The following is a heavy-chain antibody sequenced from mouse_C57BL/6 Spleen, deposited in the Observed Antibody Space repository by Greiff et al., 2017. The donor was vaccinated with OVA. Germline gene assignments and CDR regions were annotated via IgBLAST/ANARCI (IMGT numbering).Heavy chain of an antibody. V-gene: IGHV3-6*01. J-gene: IGHJ2*01. CDR1: GYSITSGYY. D-gene: IGHD1-1*01. CDR2: ISYDGSN. Sequence: ESGPGLVKPSQSLSLTCSVTGYSITSGYYWNWIRQFPGNKLEWMGYISYDGSNNYNPSLKNRISITRDTSKNQFFLKLNSVTTEDTATYYCARTLYYGSSEQYYFDYWGQGTTLTVSS. CDR3: ARTLYYGSSEQYYFDY.